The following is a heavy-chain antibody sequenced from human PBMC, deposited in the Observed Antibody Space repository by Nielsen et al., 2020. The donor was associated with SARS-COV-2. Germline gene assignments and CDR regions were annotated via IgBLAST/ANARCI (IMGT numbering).Heavy chain of an antibody. CDR1: GFTFSSYS. V-gene: IGHV3-21*04. CDR3: AKKGPPRDAFDI. CDR2: ISTRGGDK. Sequence: GESLKISCAASGFTFSSYSMNWVRQSPGRGLEWVSSISTRGGDKWYADSVKGRFIISRDNSKSTLYLQMNSLRGEDTAVYHCAKKGPPRDAFDIWGQGTMVTVSS. J-gene: IGHJ3*02.